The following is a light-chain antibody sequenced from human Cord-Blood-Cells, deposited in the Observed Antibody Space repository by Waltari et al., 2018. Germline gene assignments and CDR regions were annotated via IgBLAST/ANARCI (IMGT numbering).Light chain of an antibody. CDR3: AAWDDSLSGPV. CDR2: RNN. Sequence: SVLTQPPSSSGTPGQRVTLSCSGSSSNIGSNYVYWYQQLPGTAPKHLIYRNNQRPSGVPDPFSGSKSGTSASLAISGLRSEDEADYYCAAWDDSLSGPVFGGGTKLTVL. CDR1: SSNIGSNY. V-gene: IGLV1-47*01. J-gene: IGLJ3*02.